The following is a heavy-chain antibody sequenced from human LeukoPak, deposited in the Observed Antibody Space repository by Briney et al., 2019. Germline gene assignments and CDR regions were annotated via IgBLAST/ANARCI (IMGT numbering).Heavy chain of an antibody. Sequence: GGSLRLSCIASGFTFSKNWMHWVRQAPGKGLEWVSFFYRGDSTYYAESVRGRFTISRDNSKNTPYLLMNSLIPEDTAVYYCAREVVSSPSYFDSWGQGTLVTVSS. D-gene: IGHD2-15*01. CDR3: AREVVSSPSYFDS. J-gene: IGHJ4*02. CDR2: FYRGDST. V-gene: IGHV3-53*01. CDR1: GFTFSKNW.